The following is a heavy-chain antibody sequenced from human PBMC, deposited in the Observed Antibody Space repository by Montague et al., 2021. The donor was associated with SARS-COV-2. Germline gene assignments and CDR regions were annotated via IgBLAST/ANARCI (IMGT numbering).Heavy chain of an antibody. CDR2: VRRKADNHAT. CDR3: SRQTDSCHDY. D-gene: IGHD2-2*01. V-gene: IGHV3-73*01. J-gene: IGHJ4*02. CDR1: GFTFSDSH. Sequence: SLRLSCAASGFTFSDSHMHWVRQAPGKGLEWVVHVRRKADNHATAYAGAVRGRFTISRDDFKVTLYLQMVSLKIDDTAVYDCSRQTDSCHDYWGQGTLVTVSS.